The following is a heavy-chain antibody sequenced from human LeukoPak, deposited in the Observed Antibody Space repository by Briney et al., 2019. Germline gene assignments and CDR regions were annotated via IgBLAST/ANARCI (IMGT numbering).Heavy chain of an antibody. CDR3: ARDRSGDYYFDY. Sequence: PGGSLRLSCAASGFTFSNYAVNWVRQAPGKGLEWVSTIRVNGDSTFYADSVKGRFTISRDNSKNTLHLQMNSLRVEDTAVYYCARDRSGDYYFDYWGQGTLVTVSS. CDR2: IRVNGDST. CDR1: GFTFSNYA. V-gene: IGHV3-23*01. J-gene: IGHJ4*02. D-gene: IGHD4-17*01.